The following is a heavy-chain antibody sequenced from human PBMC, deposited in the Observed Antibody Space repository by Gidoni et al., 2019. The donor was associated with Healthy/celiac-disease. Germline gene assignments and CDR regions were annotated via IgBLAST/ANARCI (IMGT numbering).Heavy chain of an antibody. CDR3: ARGSSSGGIAAAGAKVDY. CDR1: GGSFSGYH. CDR2: INPSGST. Sequence: QVQLQQWGAGRLKPSETLSLTCAVYGGSFSGYHWSWIRQPPGKGLEWIGEINPSGSTNSNPSLKSRVTISVDTSKNQFSLKLSSVTAADTAVYYCARGSSSGGIAAAGAKVDYWGQGTLVTVSS. V-gene: IGHV4-34*01. D-gene: IGHD6-13*01. J-gene: IGHJ4*02.